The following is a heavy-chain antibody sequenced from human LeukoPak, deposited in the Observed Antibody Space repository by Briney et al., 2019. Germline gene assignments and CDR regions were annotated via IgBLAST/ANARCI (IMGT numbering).Heavy chain of an antibody. CDR1: AFTFSSYG. J-gene: IGHJ4*02. D-gene: IGHD6-13*01. CDR3: ARDCWRAAPGTCFDY. Sequence: GGTLRLSCAASAFTFSSYGMSWVRQAPGKGLEWVALISYGGTNTYYADSVKGRFTIFRDNSKNTLFLQMSSLEVEDTAVYYCARDCWRAAPGTCFDYWGQGTLITVSS. CDR2: ISYGGTNT. V-gene: IGHV3-30*03.